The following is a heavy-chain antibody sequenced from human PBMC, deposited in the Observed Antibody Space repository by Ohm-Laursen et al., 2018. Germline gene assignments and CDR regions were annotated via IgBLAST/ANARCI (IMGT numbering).Heavy chain of an antibody. J-gene: IGHJ4*02. D-gene: IGHD2-15*01. CDR1: GFTFSSYE. CDR2: ISSSGSTI. V-gene: IGHV3-48*03. Sequence: SLRLSCAASGFTFSSYEMNWVRQAPGKGLEWVSYISSSGSTIYYADSVKGRFTISRDNSKNTLYLQMNSLRTEDTAVYYCARGRGAATFDYWGQGTLVTVSS. CDR3: ARGRGAATFDY.